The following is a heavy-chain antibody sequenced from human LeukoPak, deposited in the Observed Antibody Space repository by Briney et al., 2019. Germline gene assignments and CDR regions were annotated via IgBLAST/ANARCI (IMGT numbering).Heavy chain of an antibody. Sequence: ASVKVSCKASGYTFTSYGISWVRQAPGQGLEWMGWISAYNGNTNYAQKLQGRVTMTTDTSTSTAYMELRSLRSDDTAVYYCARGGAVATHYYYYYMDVWGKGTTVTVSS. J-gene: IGHJ6*03. CDR3: ARGGAVATHYYYYYMDV. V-gene: IGHV1-18*01. CDR1: GYTFTSYG. D-gene: IGHD1-26*01. CDR2: ISAYNGNT.